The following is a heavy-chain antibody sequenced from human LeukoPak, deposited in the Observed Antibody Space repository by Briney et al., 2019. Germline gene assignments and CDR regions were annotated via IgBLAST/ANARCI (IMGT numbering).Heavy chain of an antibody. CDR1: GFTFSSYA. CDR3: AKDTYSSGWGYYYFDY. V-gene: IGHV3-23*01. J-gene: IGHJ4*02. CDR2: ISGSGGST. Sequence: PGGSLRLSCAASGFTFSSYAMSWVRQAPGKGLEWVSAISGSGGSTYYADSVKGRFTISRDNSKNTLYLQMNSLRAEDTAVYYCAKDTYSSGWGYYYFDYWGRGTLVTVSS. D-gene: IGHD6-19*01.